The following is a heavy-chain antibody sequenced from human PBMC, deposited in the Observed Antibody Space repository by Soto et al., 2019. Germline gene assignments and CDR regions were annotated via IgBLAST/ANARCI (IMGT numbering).Heavy chain of an antibody. D-gene: IGHD2-21*02. CDR2: IYYSGST. J-gene: IGHJ3*02. Sequence: LETLSLTCTVSGGSISSYYWSWIRQPPGKGLEWIGYIYYSGSTNYNPSLKSRVTISVDTSKNQFSLKLSSVTAADTAVYYCAREVTENDAFDIWGQGTMVTVSS. CDR3: AREVTENDAFDI. V-gene: IGHV4-59*01. CDR1: GGSISSYY.